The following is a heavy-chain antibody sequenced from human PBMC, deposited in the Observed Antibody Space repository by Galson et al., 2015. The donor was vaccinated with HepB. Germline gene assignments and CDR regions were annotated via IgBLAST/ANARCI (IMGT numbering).Heavy chain of an antibody. CDR1: GFTFSNYG. D-gene: IGHD6-13*01. J-gene: IGHJ4*02. CDR2: ISDRGGAT. Sequence: PLRLACAASGFTFSNYGRSWARQAPGKGLDWVSSISDRGGATYYADSVKGRFTISRDNSKNTLYLQMNSLRAEDTAVYYCTKVASYSSSWSDYWGQGTLVTVSS. CDR3: TKVASYSSSWSDY. V-gene: IGHV3-23*01.